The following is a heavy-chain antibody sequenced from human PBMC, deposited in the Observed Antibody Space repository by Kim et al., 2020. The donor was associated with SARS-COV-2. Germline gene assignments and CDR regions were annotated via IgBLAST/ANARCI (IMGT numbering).Heavy chain of an antibody. CDR3: AKTLGITIFGVVIPSDAFDI. J-gene: IGHJ3*02. D-gene: IGHD3-3*01. V-gene: IGHV3-23*01. Sequence: GRFTISRDNSKNTLYLQMNNLRAEDTAVYYCAKTLGITIFGVVIPSDAFDIWGQGTMVTVSS.